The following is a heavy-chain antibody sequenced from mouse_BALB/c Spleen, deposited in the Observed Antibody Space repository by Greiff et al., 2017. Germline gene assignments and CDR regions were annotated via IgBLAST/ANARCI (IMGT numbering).Heavy chain of an antibody. V-gene: IGHV3-5*02. D-gene: IGHD2-4*01. CDR3: ARDEGDYDVWFAY. J-gene: IGHJ3*01. CDR2: IYYSGTI. CDR1: GISITTGNYR. Sequence: EVQLQESGPGLVKPSQTVSLTCTVTGISITTGNYRWSWIRQFPGNKLEWIGYIYYSGTITYNPSLTSRTTITRDTSKNQFFLEMNSLTAEDTATYYCARDEGDYDVWFAYWGQGTLVTVSA.